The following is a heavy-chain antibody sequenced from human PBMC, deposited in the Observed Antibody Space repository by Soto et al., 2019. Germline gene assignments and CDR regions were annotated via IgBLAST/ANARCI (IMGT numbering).Heavy chain of an antibody. Sequence: GESLKISCKGSGYSFTSYSIGWVRQMPGKGLEWMGIIYPGDPDTRYSPSFQGQVPISADKSISTAYLQWSSLNASDTAMYYCARHDTYGDYRELDYFGRGTLVTFSS. D-gene: IGHD4-17*01. CDR3: ARHDTYGDYRELDY. CDR1: GYSFTSYS. J-gene: IGHJ4*02. V-gene: IGHV5-51*01. CDR2: IYPGDPDT.